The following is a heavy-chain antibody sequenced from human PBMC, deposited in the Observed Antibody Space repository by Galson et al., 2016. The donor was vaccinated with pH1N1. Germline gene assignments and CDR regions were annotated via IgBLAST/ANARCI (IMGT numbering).Heavy chain of an antibody. J-gene: IGHJ4*02. CDR1: GFSLGDYA. CDR2: IRSNVYGGTT. V-gene: IGHV3-49*04. D-gene: IGHD3-9*01. CDR3: TRARYNLLTGYLIDY. Sequence: SLRLSCAASGFSLGDYAMSWVRQAPGKGLEWVGLIRSNVYGGTTEYAASVKGRFTILRDDSKYIAYLQMNSLRTEDTAVYFCTRARYNLLTGYLIDYWGQGTLVTVSS.